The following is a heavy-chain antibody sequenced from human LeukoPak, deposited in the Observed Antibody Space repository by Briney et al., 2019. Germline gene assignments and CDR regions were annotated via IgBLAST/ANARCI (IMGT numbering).Heavy chain of an antibody. Sequence: GRSLRLSCAASGFTFDDYAMHWVRQAPGKGLEWVSAISGSGGSTYYADSVKGRFTISRDNSKNTLYLQMNSLRAEDTAVYYCAKDEEGYSSSWSPFDYWGQGTLVTVSS. V-gene: IGHV3-23*01. CDR3: AKDEEGYSSSWSPFDY. CDR1: GFTFDDYA. D-gene: IGHD6-13*01. CDR2: ISGSGGST. J-gene: IGHJ4*02.